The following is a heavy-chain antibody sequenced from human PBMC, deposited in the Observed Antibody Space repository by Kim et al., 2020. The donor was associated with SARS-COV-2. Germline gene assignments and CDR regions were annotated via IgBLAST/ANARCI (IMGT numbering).Heavy chain of an antibody. Sequence: SETLSLTCGVYGGSISSNSWYWSRQRPGQGQGWIWDVTHSGNTTSNQSLKRRVTISADTATNKISLKLNFVTAAATAVYYCARGGVGGLSKLPPPFD. CDR2: VTHSGNT. CDR3: ARGGVGGLSKLPPPFD. CDR1: GGSISSNS. V-gene: IGHV4-34*01. D-gene: IGHD1-26*01. J-gene: IGHJ4*01.